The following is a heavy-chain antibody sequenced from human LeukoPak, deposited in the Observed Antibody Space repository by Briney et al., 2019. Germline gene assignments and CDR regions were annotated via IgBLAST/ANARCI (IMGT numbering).Heavy chain of an antibody. V-gene: IGHV1-24*01. J-gene: IGHJ5*02. CDR3: ASSSWYVNWFDP. D-gene: IGHD6-13*01. Sequence: ASVKVSCKASGYTFTSYYMHWVRQAPGKGLEWMGGFDPEDGETIYAQKFQGRVTITEDTSTDTAYMELSSLRSEDTAVYYCASSSWYVNWFDPWGQGTLVTVSS. CDR1: GYTFTSYY. CDR2: FDPEDGET.